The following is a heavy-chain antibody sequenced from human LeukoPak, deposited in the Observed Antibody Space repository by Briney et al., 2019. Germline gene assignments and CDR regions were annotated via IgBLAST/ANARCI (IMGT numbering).Heavy chain of an antibody. V-gene: IGHV1-18*01. Sequence: ASVKVSCKASGYTFTSYGISWVRQAPGQGLEWMGWISAYNGNTNYAQKLQGRVTMTTDTSTSTAYMELRSLRSDDTAVYYCARVRRITIFGVVIGDWFDPWGQGTLVTVSS. CDR2: ISAYNGNT. CDR1: GYTFTSYG. CDR3: ARVRRITIFGVVIGDWFDP. J-gene: IGHJ5*02. D-gene: IGHD3-3*01.